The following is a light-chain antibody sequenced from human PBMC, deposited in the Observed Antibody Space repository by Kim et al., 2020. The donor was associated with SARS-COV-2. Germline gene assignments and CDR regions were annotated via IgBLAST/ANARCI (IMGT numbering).Light chain of an antibody. CDR1: QSVSRNY. J-gene: IGKJ1*01. V-gene: IGKV3-20*01. CDR3: HQYDISPPT. CDR2: GAS. Sequence: APGERATPSCRASQSVSRNYLAWYQQKPGQAPRFLIYGASNRATGIPDRFSGSGSGTDFTLTISRLEPEDFAVYFCHQYDISPPTFGQGTKVDIK.